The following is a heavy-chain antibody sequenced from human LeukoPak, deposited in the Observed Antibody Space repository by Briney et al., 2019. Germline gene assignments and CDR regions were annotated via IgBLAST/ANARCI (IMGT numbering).Heavy chain of an antibody. Sequence: PSETLSLTCTVSGGSISSYYWSWIRQPPGKGLEWIGYIYYSGSTNYNPSLKSRVTISVDTSKNQFSLKLSSVTAADTAVYYCARDIGGPYCSGGSCYEGASWFDPWGQGTLVTVSS. J-gene: IGHJ5*02. CDR1: GGSISSYY. CDR3: ARDIGGPYCSGGSCYEGASWFDP. V-gene: IGHV4-59*01. CDR2: IYYSGST. D-gene: IGHD2-15*01.